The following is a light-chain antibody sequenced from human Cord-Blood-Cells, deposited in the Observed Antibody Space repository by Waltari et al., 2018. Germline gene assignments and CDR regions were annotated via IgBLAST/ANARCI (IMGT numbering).Light chain of an antibody. J-gene: IGLJ1*01. V-gene: IGLV2-14*01. CDR2: EVS. Sequence: QSALTQPASVSGSPGQSITIPCTGTTSAVGGYNYVSWYQQHPGKAPKLMIYEVSNRPSGVSNRFSGSKSGNMASLTISGLQAEDEADYYCSSYTSSSTYVFGTGTKVTVL. CDR1: TSAVGGYNY. CDR3: SSYTSSSTYV.